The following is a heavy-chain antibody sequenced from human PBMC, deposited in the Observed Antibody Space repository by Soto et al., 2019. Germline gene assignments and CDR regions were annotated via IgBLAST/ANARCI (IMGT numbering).Heavy chain of an antibody. D-gene: IGHD3-9*01. CDR3: ARRYYDILTGYYYFDY. J-gene: IGHJ4*02. V-gene: IGHV5-51*01. Sequence: GESLKISCEGSGYSFTRYWIGWVRQIPGKGLEWMGIIYPSDSGAKYSPSFEGQVTISADESISTAYLRWNSLKASDTAMYYCARRYYDILTGYYYFDYWGQGTLVTV. CDR2: IYPSDSGA. CDR1: GYSFTRYW.